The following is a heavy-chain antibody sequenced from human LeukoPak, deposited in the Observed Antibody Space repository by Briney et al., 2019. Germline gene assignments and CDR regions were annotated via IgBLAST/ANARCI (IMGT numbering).Heavy chain of an antibody. D-gene: IGHD6-6*01. CDR2: VSAYNGNT. J-gene: IGHJ4*02. Sequence: ASVKVSCKASGYTFTSYDINWVRQAPGQGLEWMGWVSAYNGNTNYAQKLQGRVTMTADTSTSTAYMELRSLRSDDTAVYYCARAFRYSSSASLDYWGQGTLVTVSS. V-gene: IGHV1-18*01. CDR3: ARAFRYSSSASLDY. CDR1: GYTFTSYD.